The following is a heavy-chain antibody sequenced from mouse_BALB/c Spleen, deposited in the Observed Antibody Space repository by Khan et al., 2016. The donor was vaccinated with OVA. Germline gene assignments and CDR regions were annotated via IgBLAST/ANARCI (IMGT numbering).Heavy chain of an antibody. J-gene: IGHJ3*01. CDR1: GYTFTSYW. Sequence: QVHVKQSGAELAKPGASVKMSCKASGYTFTSYWMHWVKQRPGQGLEWIGYINPSTGYTEYNQRFKDKATLTADKSSSTAYMQLSSLTSEESAVYYCANHGSSSAWLTYWGQWTLVTVSA. D-gene: IGHD1-1*01. CDR3: ANHGSSSAWLTY. V-gene: IGHV1-7*01. CDR2: INPSTGYT.